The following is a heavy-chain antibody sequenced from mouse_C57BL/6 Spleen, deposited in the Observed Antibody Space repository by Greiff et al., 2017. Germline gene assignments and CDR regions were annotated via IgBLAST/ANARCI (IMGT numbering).Heavy chain of an antibody. CDR3: ARGDYVSRYYAMDY. D-gene: IGHD1-1*01. CDR1: GYAFSSSW. V-gene: IGHV1-82*01. CDR2: ISPGDGDT. J-gene: IGHJ4*01. Sequence: VQLQQSGPELVKPGASVKISCKASGYAFSSSWMNWVKQRPGKGLEWIGRISPGDGDTNYNGKFKGKATLTADKSSSTAYMQLSSLTSEDSAVYFCARGDYVSRYYAMDYWGQGTSVTVSS.